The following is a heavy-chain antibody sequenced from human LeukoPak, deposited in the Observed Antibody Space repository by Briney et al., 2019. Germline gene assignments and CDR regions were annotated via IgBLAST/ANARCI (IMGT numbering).Heavy chain of an antibody. CDR1: GGTFSSYA. CDR2: IIPIFGTA. J-gene: IGHJ3*02. V-gene: IGHV1-69*06. D-gene: IGHD3-3*01. Sequence: ASAKVSCKASGGTFSSYAISWVRQAPGQGLEWMGGIIPIFGTANYAQKFQGRVTITAGKSTSTAYMELSSLRSEDTAVYYCARVIWSGYTPNDAFDIWGQGTMVTVSS. CDR3: ARVIWSGYTPNDAFDI.